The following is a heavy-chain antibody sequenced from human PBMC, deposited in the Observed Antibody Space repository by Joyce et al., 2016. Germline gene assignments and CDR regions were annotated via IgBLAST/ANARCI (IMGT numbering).Heavy chain of an antibody. Sequence: QVQLVQSGAEVKKPGASVKVSCKASGYTFPNYYMHWVRQAPGQGIEWMGRINPSGGSTNSAQKFQGRVTMTRDTSTSTVYMELSSLRSEDTAVYYCARDTAMATGYYYYYGMDVWGQGTTVTVSS. V-gene: IGHV1-46*01. J-gene: IGHJ6*02. CDR3: ARDTAMATGYYYYYGMDV. D-gene: IGHD5-18*01. CDR2: INPSGGST. CDR1: GYTFPNYY.